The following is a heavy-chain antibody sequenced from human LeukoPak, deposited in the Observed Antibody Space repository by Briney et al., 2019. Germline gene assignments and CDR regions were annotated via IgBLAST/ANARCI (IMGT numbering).Heavy chain of an antibody. J-gene: IGHJ4*02. D-gene: IGHD3-16*01. CDR1: GGSISSGGYY. CDR2: IYYSGST. Sequence: SQTLSLTCTVSGGSISSGGYYWSWIRQHPGKGLEWIGYIYYSGSTYYNPSLKSRVTISVDTSKNQFSLKLSSVTAADTAVYYCARAANRRGNFDYWGQGTLVTVSS. V-gene: IGHV4-31*03. CDR3: ARAANRRGNFDY.